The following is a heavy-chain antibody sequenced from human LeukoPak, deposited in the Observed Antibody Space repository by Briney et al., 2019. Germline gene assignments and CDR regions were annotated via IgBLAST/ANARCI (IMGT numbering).Heavy chain of an antibody. J-gene: IGHJ3*02. D-gene: IGHD3-10*01. V-gene: IGHV4-34*01. Sequence: PSETLSLTCAVYGGSFSGYYWSWIRQPPGKGLERIGEINHSGSTNYNPSLKSRVTMSVDTSKNQFSLKLSSVTAADTAVYYCARGRWFGERNPDAFDIWGQGTMVTVSS. CDR2: INHSGST. CDR3: ARGRWFGERNPDAFDI. CDR1: GGSFSGYY.